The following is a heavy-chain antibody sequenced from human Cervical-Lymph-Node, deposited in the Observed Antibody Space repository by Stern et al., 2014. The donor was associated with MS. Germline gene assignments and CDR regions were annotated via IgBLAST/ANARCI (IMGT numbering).Heavy chain of an antibody. CDR3: ARDLLVFTPGGMDV. CDR1: GGTFSSYT. J-gene: IGHJ6*02. V-gene: IGHV1-69*09. Sequence: QVQLVQSGAEVKKPGSSVKVSCKASGGTFSSYTVSWVRQAPGQGLEWMGRIIPILGMATYAQKFQGRLTITADKSTSTAYMELSSLRSEDTAVYYCARDLLVFTPGGMDVWGQGTTVTVSS. CDR2: IIPILGMA.